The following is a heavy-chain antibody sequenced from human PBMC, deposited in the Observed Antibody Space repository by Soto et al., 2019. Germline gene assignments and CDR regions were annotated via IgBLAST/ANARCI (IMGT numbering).Heavy chain of an antibody. CDR2: INHSGST. V-gene: IGHV4-34*01. D-gene: IGHD3-22*01. Sequence: PSETLSLTCAVYGGSFSGYYWSWIRQPPGKGLEWIGEINHSGSTNYNPSLKSRVTISVDTSKNQISLKLSSVTAADTAVYYCARGFYHDSSGYWVYYYYGMDVWGQGTTVTVSS. CDR3: ARGFYHDSSGYWVYYYYGMDV. CDR1: GGSFSGYY. J-gene: IGHJ6*02.